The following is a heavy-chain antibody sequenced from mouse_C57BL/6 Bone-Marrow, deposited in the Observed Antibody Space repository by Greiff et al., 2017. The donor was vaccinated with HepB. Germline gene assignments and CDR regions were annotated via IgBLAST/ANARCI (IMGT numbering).Heavy chain of an antibody. CDR1: GYSITSGYY. CDR3: ARGWGGSYYFDY. J-gene: IGHJ2*01. CDR2: ISYDGSN. V-gene: IGHV3-6*01. Sequence: EVKLMESGPGLVKPSQSLSLTCSVTGYSITSGYYWNWIRQFPGNKLEWMGNISYDGSNNYNQSLKNRISITLDTSKNQFFLKLNSVTTEDTATYYCARGWGGSYYFDYWGQGTTLTVSS. D-gene: IGHD1-1*01.